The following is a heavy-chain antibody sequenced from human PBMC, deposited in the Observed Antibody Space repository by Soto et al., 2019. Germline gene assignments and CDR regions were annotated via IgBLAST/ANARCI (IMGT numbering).Heavy chain of an antibody. J-gene: IGHJ4*02. D-gene: IGHD3-3*01. CDR2: ISGSGGST. CDR1: GFTFSSYA. CDR3: AKDLPPYYDFWSGYSNFDY. Sequence: PGGSLRLSCAASGFTFSSYAMSWVRQAPGKGLEWVSAISGSGGSTYYADSVKGRFTISRDNSKNTLYLQMNSLRAEDTAVYYCAKDLPPYYDFWSGYSNFDYWGQGTLVTVSS. V-gene: IGHV3-23*01.